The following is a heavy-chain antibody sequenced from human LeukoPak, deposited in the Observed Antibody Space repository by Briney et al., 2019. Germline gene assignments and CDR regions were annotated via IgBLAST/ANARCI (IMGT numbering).Heavy chain of an antibody. D-gene: IGHD3-3*01. V-gene: IGHV4-59*01. J-gene: IGHJ4*02. CDR2: IYYSGST. Sequence: SETLSLTCTVFGDSMGTYHWSWIRQPPGKGLEWIGNIYYSGSTKYDPSLTSRVTMSIDTSKNQFSLKLTSVTAADTAVYYCARVRNWSGYNALDCWGQGTLVTVSS. CDR1: GDSMGTYH. CDR3: ARVRNWSGYNALDC.